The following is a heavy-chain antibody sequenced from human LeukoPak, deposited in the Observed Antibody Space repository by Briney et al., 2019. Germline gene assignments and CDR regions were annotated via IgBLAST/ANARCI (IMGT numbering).Heavy chain of an antibody. CDR3: AKEAKGARIVVVPAATPNWFDP. D-gene: IGHD2-2*01. CDR2: ISSSGGST. J-gene: IGHJ5*02. Sequence: GGSLRLSCAASGFTFSSYAMSWVRQAPGKGLEWVSAISSSGGSTYYADSVKGRFTISRDNSKNTLYLQMNSLRAEDTAVYYCAKEAKGARIVVVPAATPNWFDPWGQGTLVTVSS. V-gene: IGHV3-23*01. CDR1: GFTFSSYA.